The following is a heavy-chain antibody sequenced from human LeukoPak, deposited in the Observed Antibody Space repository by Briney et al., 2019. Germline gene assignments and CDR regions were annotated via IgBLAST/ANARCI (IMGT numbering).Heavy chain of an antibody. CDR1: GGSISSYY. J-gene: IGHJ4*02. CDR2: IYYSGST. Sequence: PSETLSLTCTVSGGSISSYYWSWIRQPPGKGLEWIGYIYYSGSTNYNPSPKSRVTISVDTSKNQFSLKLSSVTAADTAVYYCARQTSVYDILTGYYSDYFDYWGQGTLVTVSS. CDR3: ARQTSVYDILTGYYSDYFDY. D-gene: IGHD3-9*01. V-gene: IGHV4-59*08.